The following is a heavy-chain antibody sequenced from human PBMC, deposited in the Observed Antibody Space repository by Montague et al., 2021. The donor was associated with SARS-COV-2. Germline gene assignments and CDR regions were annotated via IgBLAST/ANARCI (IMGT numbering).Heavy chain of an antibody. CDR1: GYFIGTGYY. CDR2: NYLHGNA. V-gene: IGHV4-38-2*02. Sequence: SETLSLTCTVSGYFIGTGYYWCWIRQSPGKGLEWIGSNYLHGNAYYNPSLNSRVTISLDTSNNQFSLRLTSVTTSDTAVYYCARGRETCAGFDYWGQGIRVIVSS. J-gene: IGHJ4*02. CDR3: ARGRETCAGFDY.